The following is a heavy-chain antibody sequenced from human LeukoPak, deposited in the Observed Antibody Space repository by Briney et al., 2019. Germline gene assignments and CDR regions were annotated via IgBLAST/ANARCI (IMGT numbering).Heavy chain of an antibody. D-gene: IGHD3-10*01. CDR3: AKFSGLLWFGELWFYFDN. V-gene: IGHV3-23*01. J-gene: IGHJ4*02. CDR2: ISGSGGST. Sequence: PGGSLRLSCAASGFTFSSYAMSWVRQAPGKGLEWVSAISGSGGSTYYADSVKGRFAISRDNSKNTLYLQMNSPRAEDTAVYYCAKFSGLLWFGELWFYFDNWGQGTLVTVSS. CDR1: GFTFSSYA.